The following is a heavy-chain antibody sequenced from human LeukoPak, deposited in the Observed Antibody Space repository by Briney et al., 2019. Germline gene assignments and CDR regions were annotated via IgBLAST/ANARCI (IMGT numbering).Heavy chain of an antibody. CDR2: IFYMGTT. J-gene: IGHJ4*02. V-gene: IGHV4-59*01. D-gene: IGHD6-13*01. CDR3: AREYKLAAAGLDYFDY. Sequence: SESLSLTCTVSGGSISSYYWSWIRQPAGKGLEWIGYIFYMGTTTYNPSLKSRVTISVDTSKNQFSLKLSSVTAADTAVYYCAREYKLAAAGLDYFDYWGQGTLV. CDR1: GGSISSYY.